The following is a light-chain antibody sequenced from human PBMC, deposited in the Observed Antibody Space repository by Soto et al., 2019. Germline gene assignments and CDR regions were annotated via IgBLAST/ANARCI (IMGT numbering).Light chain of an antibody. Sequence: SYDLTQPPSVSVAPGQTARITCGSSSNGGKSIHWYQQKPGQAPALIVYDDSDRPSGIPERFSGSKSGNTATLTISRVEAGAEADYYCQVWASSRDLVVFGGGTQLTVL. CDR3: QVWASSRDLVV. CDR1: SNGGKS. V-gene: IGLV3-21*02. J-gene: IGLJ2*01. CDR2: DDS.